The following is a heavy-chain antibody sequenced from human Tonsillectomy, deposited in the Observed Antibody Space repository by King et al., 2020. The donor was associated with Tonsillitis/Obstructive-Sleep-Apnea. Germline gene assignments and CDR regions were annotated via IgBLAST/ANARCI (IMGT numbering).Heavy chain of an antibody. D-gene: IGHD2-2*01. Sequence: VQLQQWGAGLLKPSETLSLTCAVYGGSFRGYYWSWIRQPPGKGLEWIGEINHSGSTNYNPSLKSRVTISVDTSKNQFSLKLSSVTAADTAGYYCAREYCSSTSCSPPDWFVPWGQGTLVTVSS. CDR1: GGSFRGYY. CDR2: INHSGST. J-gene: IGHJ5*02. CDR3: AREYCSSTSCSPPDWFVP. V-gene: IGHV4-34*01.